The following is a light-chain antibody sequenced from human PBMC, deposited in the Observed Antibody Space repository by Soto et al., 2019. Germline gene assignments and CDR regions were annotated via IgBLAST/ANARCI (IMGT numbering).Light chain of an antibody. CDR3: QQRSNWPQIT. Sequence: EIVLTQSPGTLSLSPGERATLSCRASQSVSSSYLAWYQQKPGQAPRLLIYGASSRATGIPARFSGSGSGTDFTLTISRLEPEDFAVYYCQQRSNWPQITFGQGTHWRL. V-gene: IGKV3D-20*02. CDR2: GAS. CDR1: QSVSSSY. J-gene: IGKJ5*01.